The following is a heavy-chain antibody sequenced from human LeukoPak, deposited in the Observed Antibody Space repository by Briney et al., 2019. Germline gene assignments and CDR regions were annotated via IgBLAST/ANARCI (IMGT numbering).Heavy chain of an antibody. Sequence: GGSLRLSCAASGFTFSSYSMNWVRQAPGKGLEWVSSISSSSSYIYYADSVKGRFTISRDNAKNSLYLQMNSLRAEDTAVYYCARVAHRGGAVAGIDYWGQGTLVTVSS. J-gene: IGHJ4*02. CDR1: GFTFSSYS. CDR2: ISSSSSYI. V-gene: IGHV3-21*01. CDR3: ARVAHRGGAVAGIDY. D-gene: IGHD6-19*01.